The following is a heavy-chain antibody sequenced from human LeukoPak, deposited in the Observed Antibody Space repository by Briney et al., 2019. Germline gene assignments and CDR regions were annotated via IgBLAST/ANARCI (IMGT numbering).Heavy chain of an antibody. CDR1: GLTFTYAW. D-gene: IGHD6-13*01. J-gene: IGHJ4*02. Sequence: GGSLRLSCAASGLTFTYAWMSWVRQAPGKGLEWVSVIYSGGSTYYADTVKGRFTISRDNSKNTLYLQMNSLRAEDTAVYYCARGAAAARRYWGQGTLVTVSS. CDR3: ARGAAAARRY. CDR2: IYSGGST. V-gene: IGHV3-66*01.